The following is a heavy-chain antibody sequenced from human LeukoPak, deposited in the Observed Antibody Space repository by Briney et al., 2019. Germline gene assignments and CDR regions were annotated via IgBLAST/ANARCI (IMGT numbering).Heavy chain of an antibody. CDR3: ARGQAPADY. J-gene: IGHJ4*02. Sequence: ASVKVSCKASGYTFTNYDINWVRQATGQGLEWMGWMNPNSGNTGYAQKFQGRVTITRYTSISTAYMELSGLRSEDTAVYYCARGQAPADYWGQGTLVTVSS. V-gene: IGHV1-8*03. CDR2: MNPNSGNT. CDR1: GYTFTNYD.